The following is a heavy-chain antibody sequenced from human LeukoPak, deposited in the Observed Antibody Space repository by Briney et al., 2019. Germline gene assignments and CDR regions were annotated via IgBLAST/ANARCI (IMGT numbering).Heavy chain of an antibody. J-gene: IGHJ4*02. V-gene: IGHV4-39*01. CDR2: IYYSGST. CDR1: GGSISSSSYY. CDR3: ARLPRNYYDSSGYVY. D-gene: IGHD3-22*01. Sequence: SETLSLTCTVSGGSISSSSYYWGWIRQPPGKGLEWIGSIYYSGSTYYNPFLKSRVTISVDTSKNQFSLKLSSVTAADTAVYYCARLPRNYYDSSGYVYWGQGTLVTVSS.